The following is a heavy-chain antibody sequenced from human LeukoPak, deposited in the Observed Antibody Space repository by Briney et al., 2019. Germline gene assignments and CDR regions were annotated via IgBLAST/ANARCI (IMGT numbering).Heavy chain of an antibody. Sequence: GVSLRLSCAASGFTFSSYAMSWVRQAPGKGLEWVSSISGRCGGTYYTDSVQGRFTMSRDNSKNTLSLQMNSLKPEGTAHVCCAMCEIGAGGQSDYWGQGTLVTVSS. CDR1: GFTFSSYA. CDR2: ISGRCGGT. V-gene: IGHV3-23*01. D-gene: IGHD2-8*02. J-gene: IGHJ4*02. CDR3: AMCEIGAGGQSDY.